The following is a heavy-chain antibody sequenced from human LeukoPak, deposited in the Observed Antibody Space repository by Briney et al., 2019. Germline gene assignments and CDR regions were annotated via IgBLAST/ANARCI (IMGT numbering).Heavy chain of an antibody. J-gene: IGHJ3*02. D-gene: IGHD3-22*01. CDR1: GFTFSTYN. V-gene: IGHV3-21*01. CDR3: ARSGSSGYAFDI. CDR2: ISSGSGYI. Sequence: GGSLRLSCAASGFTFSTYNMNWVRQAPGKGLEWVSSISSGSGYIYYADSMKGRFTISRDNAKNSLYLQMNSLRAEDTAVYYCARSGSSGYAFDIWGQGTMVTVSS.